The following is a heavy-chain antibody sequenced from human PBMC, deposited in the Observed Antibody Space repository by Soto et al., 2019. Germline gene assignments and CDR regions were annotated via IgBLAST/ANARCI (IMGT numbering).Heavy chain of an antibody. CDR1: GGTFSSYA. Sequence: QVQLVQSGAEVKKPGSSVKVSCKASGGTFSSYAISWVRQAPGQGLEWMGGIIPIFGTANYAQKFQGRVTIXXDXSKXTAYMELSSLRSEDTAVYYCARDPRGNLGYWYFDLWGRGTLVTVSS. J-gene: IGHJ2*01. V-gene: IGHV1-69*12. CDR3: ARDPRGNLGYWYFDL. CDR2: IIPIFGTA. D-gene: IGHD4-4*01.